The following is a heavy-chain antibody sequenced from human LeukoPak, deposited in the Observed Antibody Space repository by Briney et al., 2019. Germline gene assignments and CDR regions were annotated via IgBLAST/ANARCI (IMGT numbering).Heavy chain of an antibody. CDR1: GYTFTSYY. V-gene: IGHV1-46*01. CDR3: ARNLRGDFGVVIPDY. D-gene: IGHD3-3*01. J-gene: IGHJ4*02. Sequence: GASVKVSCKASGYTFTSYYMHWVRQAPGQGLEWMGLINPSGGSTSYAQKFQGRVTMTRDMSTSTVYMELSSLRSEDTAVYYCARNLRGDFGVVIPDYWGQGTLVTVSS. CDR2: INPSGGST.